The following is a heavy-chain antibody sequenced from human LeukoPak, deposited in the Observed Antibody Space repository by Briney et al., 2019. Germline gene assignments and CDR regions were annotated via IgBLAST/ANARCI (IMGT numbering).Heavy chain of an antibody. J-gene: IGHJ4*02. Sequence: GGSLRLSCAASGFTFSSYWMHWVRQAPRKGLVWVSRINTDGSSTSYADSVKGRFTISRDNAKNTLYLQMNSLRAEDTAVYYCARDTYDISGYYYGPFDYWGQGTLVTVSS. CDR2: INTDGSST. CDR3: ARDTYDISGYYYGPFDY. V-gene: IGHV3-74*01. D-gene: IGHD3-22*01. CDR1: GFTFSSYW.